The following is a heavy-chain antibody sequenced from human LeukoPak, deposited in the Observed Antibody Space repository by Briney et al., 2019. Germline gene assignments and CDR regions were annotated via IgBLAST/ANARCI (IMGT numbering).Heavy chain of an antibody. J-gene: IGHJ3*02. D-gene: IGHD2-2*01. CDR1: VYTFTSYA. CDR2: IIPIFGTA. CDR3: ARDSEVVPAAIDAFDI. V-gene: IGHV1-69*13. Sequence: ASVKVSCKASVYTFTSYAMHWVRQAPGQRLEWMGGIIPIFGTANYAQKFQGRVTITADESTSTAYMELSSLRSEDTAVYYCARDSEVVPAAIDAFDIWGQGTMVTVSS.